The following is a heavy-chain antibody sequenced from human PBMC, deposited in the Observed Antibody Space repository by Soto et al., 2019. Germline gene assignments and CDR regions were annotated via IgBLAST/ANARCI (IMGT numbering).Heavy chain of an antibody. CDR2: ISSSSSYI. Sequence: GGSLRLSCAASGFTFSSYSMNWVRQAPGKGLEWVSSISSSSSYIYYADSVKGRFTISRDNAKNSLYLQMNSLRAEDTAVYYCARDLRGGDCVFDYWGQGTLVTVSS. V-gene: IGHV3-21*01. CDR3: ARDLRGGDCVFDY. CDR1: GFTFSSYS. J-gene: IGHJ4*02. D-gene: IGHD2-21*02.